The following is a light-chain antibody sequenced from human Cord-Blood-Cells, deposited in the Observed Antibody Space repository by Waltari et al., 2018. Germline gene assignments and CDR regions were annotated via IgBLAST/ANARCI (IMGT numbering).Light chain of an antibody. J-gene: IGKJ4*01. CDR1: QSVSSN. V-gene: IGKV3-15*01. CDR2: GAS. CDR3: QQYNNWPLT. Sequence: EIVMTQSLATLSVSPGDRTTLSCRASQSVSSNLAWYQQKPGQAPRLLIYGASTRATGIPAMFSGSGSGTEFTLTISSLQSEDFAVYYCQQYNNWPLTFGGGTKVEIK.